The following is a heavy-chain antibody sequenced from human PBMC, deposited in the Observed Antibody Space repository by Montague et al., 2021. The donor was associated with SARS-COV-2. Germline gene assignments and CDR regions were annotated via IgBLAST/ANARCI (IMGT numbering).Heavy chain of an antibody. Sequence: CAISGDSVSSNIAAWNWIRQSPSRGLEWLGRIYYRSKWHNDYAVSVRSRITISPDTSKNQFSLQLNSVTPEDTAVYYCTQERGPGRTTWHYFDYWGQETLVTVSS. CDR3: TQERGPGRTTWHYFDY. J-gene: IGHJ4*02. V-gene: IGHV6-1*01. CDR2: IYYRSKWHN. CDR1: GDSVSSNIAA. D-gene: IGHD1-14*01.